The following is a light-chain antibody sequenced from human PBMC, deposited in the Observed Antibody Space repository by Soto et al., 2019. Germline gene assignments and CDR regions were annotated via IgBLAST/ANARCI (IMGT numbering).Light chain of an antibody. CDR1: SSDIGGYKY. CDR3: SSYTSISSLGI. V-gene: IGLV2-14*01. Sequence: QSALTQPASVSGSPGQSITISCTGTSSDIGGYKYVSWYQQYPGKAPKLIIFEVSNRPSGVSNRFSGSNSGNTASLTISGLQAEDEADYFCSSYTSISSLGIFGTGTKVTVL. J-gene: IGLJ1*01. CDR2: EVS.